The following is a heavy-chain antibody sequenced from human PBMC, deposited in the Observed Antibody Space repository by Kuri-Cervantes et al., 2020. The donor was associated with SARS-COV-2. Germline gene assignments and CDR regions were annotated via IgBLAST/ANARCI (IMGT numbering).Heavy chain of an antibody. CDR1: GGSISSSSYY. CDR2: IYYSGST. Sequence: GSLRLSCTVSGGSISSSSYYWGWIRQPPGKGLEGIGSIYYSGSTYYNPSLKSRVTISVDTSKNQFSLKLSSVTAADTAVYYCARERIVVVIKGVRYYYYGMDVWGQGTTVTVSS. CDR3: ARERIVVVIKGVRYYYYGMDV. J-gene: IGHJ6*02. V-gene: IGHV4-39*02. D-gene: IGHD3-22*01.